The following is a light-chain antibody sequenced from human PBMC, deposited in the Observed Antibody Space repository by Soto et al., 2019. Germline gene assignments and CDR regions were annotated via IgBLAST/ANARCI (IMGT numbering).Light chain of an antibody. V-gene: IGKV1-39*01. CDR3: QQRYSTTWT. Sequence: IQRTQSASSLSASVGDGVTITCGASQSISRYLNWYQQKPGKAPKLLIYAASNLQSGVPSRFSGIGSGTDCTLTISSLKNEDVATYDGQQRYSTTWTFGQGTKVDIK. CDR2: AAS. J-gene: IGKJ1*01. CDR1: QSISRY.